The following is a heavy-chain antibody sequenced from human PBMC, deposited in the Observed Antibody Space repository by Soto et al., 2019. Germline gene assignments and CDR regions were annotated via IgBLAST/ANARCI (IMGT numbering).Heavy chain of an antibody. Sequence: GGSVRLSCAASGVSFSSYWMHWVRQAPGKGLVWVSRINSDGSSTSYADSVKGRFTISRDNAKNTLYLQMNSLRAEDTAVYYCARAKATILWYFDYWGQGTLVTVSS. V-gene: IGHV3-74*01. CDR3: ARAKATILWYFDY. D-gene: IGHD5-12*01. CDR2: INSDGSST. J-gene: IGHJ4*02. CDR1: GVSFSSYW.